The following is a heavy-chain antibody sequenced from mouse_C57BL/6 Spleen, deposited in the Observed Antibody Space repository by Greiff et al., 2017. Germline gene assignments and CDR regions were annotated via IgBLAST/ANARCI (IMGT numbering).Heavy chain of an antibody. CDR1: GYTFTSYW. CDR3: ARPYDNDY. Sequence: VQLQQPGAELVKPGASVKMSCKASGYTFTSYWITWVKQRPGQGLEWIGDIYPGSGSTNYNQKFKSKATLTVDRSSSTAYMQLSSLASEDSAGYYGARPYDNDYWGQGTTVTVSS. J-gene: IGHJ2*01. CDR2: IYPGSGST. D-gene: IGHD2-10*02. V-gene: IGHV1-55*01.